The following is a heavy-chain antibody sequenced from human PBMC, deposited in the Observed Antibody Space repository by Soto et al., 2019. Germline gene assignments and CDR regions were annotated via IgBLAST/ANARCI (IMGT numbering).Heavy chain of an antibody. V-gene: IGHV1-69*13. D-gene: IGHD3-22*01. Sequence: GASVKVSCKASGGTFSSYAISWVRQAPGQGLEWMGGIIPIFGTANYAQKFQGRVTITADESTSTAYMELSSLRSEDTAVYYCATYYYDSSGYPGPSYYFDYWGQGTLVTVSS. CDR1: GGTFSSYA. J-gene: IGHJ4*02. CDR2: IIPIFGTA. CDR3: ATYYYDSSGYPGPSYYFDY.